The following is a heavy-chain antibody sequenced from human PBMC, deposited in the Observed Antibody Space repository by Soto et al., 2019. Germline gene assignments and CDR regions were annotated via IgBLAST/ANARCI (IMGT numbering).Heavy chain of an antibody. CDR2: IYSRGDT. J-gene: IGHJ6*02. D-gene: IGHD2-21*01. CDR3: AGIGEDVYYGMDV. Sequence: SETLSLTCSVSGGSMRSYYWNWRGQPAGKGLEWIGRIYSRGDTNYNPSVKSRVTMSVDTSKNEFSLRLNSVTAADTAVYYCAGIGEDVYYGMDVWGQGTTVTVSS. V-gene: IGHV4-4*07. CDR1: GGSMRSYY.